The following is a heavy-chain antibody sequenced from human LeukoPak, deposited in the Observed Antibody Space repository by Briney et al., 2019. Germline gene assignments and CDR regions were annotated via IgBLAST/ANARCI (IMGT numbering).Heavy chain of an antibody. CDR3: ARDHNWNDANWFDP. J-gene: IGHJ5*02. CDR2: MNPNSGNT. CDR1: GYTFISYG. Sequence: ASVKVSCKASGYTFISYGISWVRQATGQGLEWMGWMNPNSGNTGYAQKFQGRVTMTRNTSISTAYMELSSLRSEDTAVYYCARDHNWNDANWFDPWGQGTLVTVSS. V-gene: IGHV1-8*02. D-gene: IGHD1-20*01.